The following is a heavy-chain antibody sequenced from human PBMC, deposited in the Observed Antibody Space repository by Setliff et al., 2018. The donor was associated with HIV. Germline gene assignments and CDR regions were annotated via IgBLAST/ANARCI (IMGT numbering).Heavy chain of an antibody. J-gene: IGHJ6*03. V-gene: IGHV1-18*01. CDR3: ARIGPDYDILTGYRDYYYMDV. D-gene: IGHD3-9*01. CDR2: ISAYTGDT. Sequence: ASVKVSCKASGYSFITYGISWVRQAPGQGLEWMGWISAYTGDTYSAQTLQGRATMTTDTSTKTAYLELRSLRSDDTAMYYCARIGPDYDILTGYRDYYYMDVWGKGTTVTVSS. CDR1: GYSFITYG.